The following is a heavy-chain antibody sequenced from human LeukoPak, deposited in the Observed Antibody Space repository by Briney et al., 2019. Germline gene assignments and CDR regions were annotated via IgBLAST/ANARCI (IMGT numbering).Heavy chain of an antibody. CDR1: GGTFSSNA. Sequence: SVKVSCKASGGTFSSNAISWLRQAPGQGLEWMGRIIPIFGTANYAQKFQGRVTITTGESTSTAYMELSSLRSEDTAVYYCARLNLDSGGSWYYFDYWGQGTLVTVSS. D-gene: IGHD2-15*01. J-gene: IGHJ4*02. V-gene: IGHV1-69*05. CDR2: IIPIFGTA. CDR3: ARLNLDSGGSWYYFDY.